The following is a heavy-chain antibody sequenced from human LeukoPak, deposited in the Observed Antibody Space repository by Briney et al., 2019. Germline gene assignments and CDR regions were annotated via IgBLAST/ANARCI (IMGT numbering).Heavy chain of an antibody. CDR1: SASISSCY. CDR2: IQNTGGT. CDR3: VKHSSGWSFDY. Sequence: SETLSLTCTVSSASISSCYWGWIRQSPGKGLEWIGYIQNTGGTNYNPSLKSRVSISKDTSKNQFSLQVRSVTAADTAVYYCVKHSSGWSFDYWGQGTLVTVSS. D-gene: IGHD6-19*01. V-gene: IGHV4-59*01. J-gene: IGHJ4*02.